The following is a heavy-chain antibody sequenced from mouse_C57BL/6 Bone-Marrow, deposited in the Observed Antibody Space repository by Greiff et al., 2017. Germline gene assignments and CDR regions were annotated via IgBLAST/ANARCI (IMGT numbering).Heavy chain of an antibody. D-gene: IGHD1-1*01. Sequence: QVTLKESGPGILQPSQTLSLTCSFSGFSLSTFGMGVGWIRQPSGKGLEWLAHIWWDDDKYYNPALKSRPTISKDTSKNQVFLKNANVDTADTATYYCARMRREIEDYYGSSSFDYWGQGTTLTVSS. CDR3: ARMRREIEDYYGSSSFDY. V-gene: IGHV8-8*01. CDR2: IWWDDDK. CDR1: GFSLSTFGMG. J-gene: IGHJ2*01.